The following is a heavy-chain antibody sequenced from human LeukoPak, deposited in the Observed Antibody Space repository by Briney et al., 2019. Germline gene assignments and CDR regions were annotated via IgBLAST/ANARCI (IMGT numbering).Heavy chain of an antibody. CDR3: ARDSEDSSGWYELAFDY. V-gene: IGHV1-2*02. CDR2: INSNSGGT. Sequence: ASVQVSCKAYGYTFTGYYMQWVRQTTGQGLELMECINSNSGGTNYAQKFQGRVTMTRDTSISTAYMELSRLRSDDTAAYYCARDSEDSSGWYELAFDYWGQGTLVTVSS. J-gene: IGHJ4*02. CDR1: GYTFTGYY. D-gene: IGHD6-19*01.